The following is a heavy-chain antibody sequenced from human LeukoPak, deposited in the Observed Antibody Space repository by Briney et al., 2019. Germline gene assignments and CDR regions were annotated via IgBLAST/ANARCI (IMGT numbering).Heavy chain of an antibody. CDR3: AKYPSDPTSEAYYFDS. CDR2: LSGSEANN. V-gene: IGHV3-23*01. J-gene: IGHJ4*02. D-gene: IGHD1-14*01. Sequence: GGSLRLSCAASGFNFRMFAMSWIRQAPGKGLRWVSSLSGSEANNFYANPVKGRLTITRDNSKNTLFLQMNSLRAEETALYYCAKYPSDPTSEAYYFDSWGQGTLVTVSS. CDR1: GFNFRMFA.